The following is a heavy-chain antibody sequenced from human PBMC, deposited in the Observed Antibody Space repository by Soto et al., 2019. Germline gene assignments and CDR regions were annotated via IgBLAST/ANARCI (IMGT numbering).Heavy chain of an antibody. V-gene: IGHV3-74*01. D-gene: IGHD2-15*01. CDR3: ARGSIAGQGVVAATRFDY. CDR2: INSDGSST. Sequence: EVQLVESGGGLVQPGGSLRLSCAASGFTFSSYWMHWVRQAPGKGLVWVSRINSDGSSTSYADSVKGRFTISRDNAKNALYLQMNSLGAEDTAVYYCARGSIAGQGVVAATRFDYWGQGTLVTVSS. J-gene: IGHJ4*02. CDR1: GFTFSSYW.